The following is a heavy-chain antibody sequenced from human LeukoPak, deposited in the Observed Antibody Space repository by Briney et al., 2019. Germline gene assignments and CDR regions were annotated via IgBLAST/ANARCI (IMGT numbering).Heavy chain of an antibody. V-gene: IGHV3-30*03. J-gene: IGHJ3*02. CDR1: GFTFSSYG. Sequence: GGSLRLSCAASGFTFSSYGMHWVRQAPGKGLEWVAVISYDGSNKYYADSVKGRFTISRDNSKNTLYLQMNSLRAEDTAVYYCARDRVTIFGVVIPPPDAFDIWGQGTMVTVSS. CDR3: ARDRVTIFGVVIPPPDAFDI. D-gene: IGHD3-3*01. CDR2: ISYDGSNK.